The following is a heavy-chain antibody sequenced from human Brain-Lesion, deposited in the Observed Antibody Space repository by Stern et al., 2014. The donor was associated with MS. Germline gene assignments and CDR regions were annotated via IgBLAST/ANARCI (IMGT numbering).Heavy chain of an antibody. CDR1: GGSVSRGGYF. D-gene: IGHD3-3*02. CDR3: ARNPALWYFDL. V-gene: IGHV4-31*03. J-gene: IGHJ2*01. CDR2: VYYSGSI. Sequence: QVQLQQSGPGLVKPLQTLSLTCTVSGGSVSRGGYFWNWIRQHPGKGLEWIGHVYYSGSIAYNPSLKSRVTISVDTSKNQFSLRLRSVTAADTAVYYCARNPALWYFDLWGRGTLAAVSS.